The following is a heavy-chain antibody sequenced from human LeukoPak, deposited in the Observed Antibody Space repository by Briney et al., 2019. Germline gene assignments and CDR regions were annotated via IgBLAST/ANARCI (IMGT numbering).Heavy chain of an antibody. V-gene: IGHV3-21*01. Sequence: GGSLRLSCAASGFTFCSYAMNWVRQAPGKGLEWVSSMSSSGNNKYYADAVKGRFTISRDNAKNSLYLQMNCLRAEDTAVYYCARADWDTAMIDYWGQGTLVTVSS. D-gene: IGHD5-18*01. J-gene: IGHJ4*02. CDR1: GFTFCSYA. CDR3: ARADWDTAMIDY. CDR2: MSSSGNNK.